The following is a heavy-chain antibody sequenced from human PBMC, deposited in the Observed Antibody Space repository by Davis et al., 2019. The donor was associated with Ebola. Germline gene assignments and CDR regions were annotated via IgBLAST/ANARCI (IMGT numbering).Heavy chain of an antibody. Sequence: SETLSLTCTVSGGSISGYYWSWIRQPPGKGLEWIGYIYYSGSTNYNPSLKSRVTISVDTSKNQFSLKLSSVTAADTAVYYCARVDITLGMDVWGQGTTVTVSS. V-gene: IGHV4-59*08. CDR1: GGSISGYY. D-gene: IGHD2/OR15-2a*01. J-gene: IGHJ6*02. CDR2: IYYSGST. CDR3: ARVDITLGMDV.